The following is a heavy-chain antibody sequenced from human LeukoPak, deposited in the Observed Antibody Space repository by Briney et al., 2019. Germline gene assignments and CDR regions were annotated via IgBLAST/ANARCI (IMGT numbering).Heavy chain of an antibody. D-gene: IGHD3-16*01. V-gene: IGHV1-69*13. J-gene: IGHJ5*02. Sequence: GASVKVPCKASGGTFSSYAISWVRQAPGQGLEWMGGIIPIFGAANYAQKFQGRVTITADESTSTAYMELSSLRSEDTAVYFCAREGSTTMLMAWGQGTLVTVSS. CDR2: IIPIFGAA. CDR3: AREGSTTMLMA. CDR1: GGTFSSYA.